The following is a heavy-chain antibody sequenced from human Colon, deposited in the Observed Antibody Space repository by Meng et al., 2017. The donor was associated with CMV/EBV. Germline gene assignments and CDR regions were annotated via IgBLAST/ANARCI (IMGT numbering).Heavy chain of an antibody. CDR1: GFTFDRCA. Sequence: GESLKISCAASGFTFDRCAMHWVRQAPGKGLEWVTFIRFDGTSQEYADSVRGRFTISRDNSKNTLYLQMNSLRVEDTAVYYCAKGGWTSDYYFDYWGQGMLVTVPQ. CDR2: IRFDGTSQ. D-gene: IGHD3-10*01. CDR3: AKGGWTSDYYFDY. V-gene: IGHV3-30*02. J-gene: IGHJ4*02.